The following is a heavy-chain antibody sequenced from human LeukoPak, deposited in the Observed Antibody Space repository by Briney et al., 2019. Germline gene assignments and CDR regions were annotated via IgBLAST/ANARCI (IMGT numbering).Heavy chain of an antibody. J-gene: IGHJ6*02. D-gene: IGHD2-15*01. Sequence: ASVKVSCKASGGTFSSYAISWVRQAPGQGLEWMGRIIPILGIANYAQRFQGRVTITADKSTSTAYMELSSLRSEDTAVYYCARVYCSGGSCPRYGMDVWGQGTTVTVSS. CDR3: ARVYCSGGSCPRYGMDV. V-gene: IGHV1-69*04. CDR1: GGTFSSYA. CDR2: IIPILGIA.